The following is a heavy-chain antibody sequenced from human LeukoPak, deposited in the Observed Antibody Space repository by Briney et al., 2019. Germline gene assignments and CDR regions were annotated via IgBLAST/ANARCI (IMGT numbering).Heavy chain of an antibody. CDR3: ARESSTSCYNY. V-gene: IGHV3-7*01. D-gene: IGHD2-2*02. J-gene: IGHJ4*02. CDR1: GFTFSSYW. CDR2: IKQDGSEK. Sequence: PGGSPRLSCAASGFTFSSYWMSWVRQAPGKGLEWVANIKQDGSEKYYVDSVKGRFTISRDNAKNSLYLQMNSLRAEDTAVYYCARESSTSCYNYWGQGTLVTVSS.